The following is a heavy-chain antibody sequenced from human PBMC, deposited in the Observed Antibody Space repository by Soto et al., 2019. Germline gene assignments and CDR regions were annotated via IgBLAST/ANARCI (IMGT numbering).Heavy chain of an antibody. J-gene: IGHJ4*02. D-gene: IGHD3-22*01. CDR3: ARRLEGESSDLLDY. CDR1: GFTFSDYV. V-gene: IGHV3-30*03. Sequence: QVQLVESGGGVVQPGRSLRLSCAASGFTFSDYVMHWVRQVPGKGLEWVAIISHDERIKYYADSVKGRFTISRDNSNNMLYLQMDSLQTEDTALYYCARRLEGESSDLLDYWCQGTLVTVSS. CDR2: ISHDERIK.